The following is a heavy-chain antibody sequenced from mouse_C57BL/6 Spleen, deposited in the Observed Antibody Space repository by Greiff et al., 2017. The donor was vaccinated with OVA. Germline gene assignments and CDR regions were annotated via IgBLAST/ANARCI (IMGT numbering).Heavy chain of an antibody. CDR2: ISDGGSYT. J-gene: IGHJ1*03. CDR1: GFTFSSYA. CDR3: ARRGSSSYFDV. V-gene: IGHV5-4*03. D-gene: IGHD1-1*01. Sequence: EVKLVESGGGLVKPGGSLKLSCAASGFTFSSYAMSWVRQTPEKRLEWVATISDGGSYTYYPDNVKGRFTISRDNAKNNLYLQMSHLKSEDTAMYYCARRGSSSYFDVWGTGTTVTVSS.